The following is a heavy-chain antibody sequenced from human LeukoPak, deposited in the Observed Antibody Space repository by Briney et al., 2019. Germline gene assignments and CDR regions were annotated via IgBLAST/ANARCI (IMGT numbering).Heavy chain of an antibody. Sequence: PGGSLRLSCAASGFTFSSYGIHWVRQAPGKGLEWVAVIRYGGNNKYYSDSVRGRFTISRDNSKNTLYLQMNSLRVEDTAVYYCAREGGGSFRYFDYWGQGTLVTVSS. D-gene: IGHD1-26*01. J-gene: IGHJ4*02. CDR2: IRYGGNNK. V-gene: IGHV3-33*01. CDR3: AREGGGSFRYFDY. CDR1: GFTFSSYG.